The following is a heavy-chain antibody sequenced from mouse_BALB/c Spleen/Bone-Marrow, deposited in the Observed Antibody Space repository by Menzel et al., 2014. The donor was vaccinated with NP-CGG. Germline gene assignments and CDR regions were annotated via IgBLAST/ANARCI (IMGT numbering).Heavy chain of an antibody. V-gene: IGHV4-1*02. CDR1: GFDFSRYW. D-gene: IGHD2-3*01. CDR3: ARLGYYGYFDY. Sequence: EVKVEESGGGLVQPGGSLKLSCAASGFDFSRYWMSWVRQAPGKGLEWIGEINPDSSTINYTPSLKDKFIISRDNAKNXXXXXXSKVRSEDTALYYCARLGYYGYFDYWGQGTTLTVSS. J-gene: IGHJ2*01. CDR2: INPDSSTI.